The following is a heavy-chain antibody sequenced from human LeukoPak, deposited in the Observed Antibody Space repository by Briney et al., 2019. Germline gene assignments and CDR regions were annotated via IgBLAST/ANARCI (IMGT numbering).Heavy chain of an antibody. CDR1: GGSISSGDYY. CDR3: ARGGPYGNDY. J-gene: IGHJ4*02. Sequence: SETLSLTCTVSGGSISSGDYYWSWIRQPPGKGLEWIGYVYYSGSTYYNPSLKSRVTISVDTSKNQFSLKLSSVTAADTAVYYCARGGPYGNDYWGQGTLVTVSS. CDR2: VYYSGST. D-gene: IGHD3-10*01. V-gene: IGHV4-30-4*01.